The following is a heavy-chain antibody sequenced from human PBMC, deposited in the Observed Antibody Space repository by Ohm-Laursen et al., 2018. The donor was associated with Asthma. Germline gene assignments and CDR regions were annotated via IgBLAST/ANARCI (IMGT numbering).Heavy chain of an antibody. V-gene: IGHV3-33*06. D-gene: IGHD3-3*01. CDR1: VFIYSNYG. J-gene: IGHJ4*02. CDR3: VKGQYYDFWSGYLDY. Sequence: SLRLSCSQFVFIYSNYGMHWVRQAPGKGLEWVAVIWYDGSNKYYGDSVKGRFTISRDNSKNTLYLQMSSLRAEDTAVYYCVKGQYYDFWSGYLDYWGQGTLVTVSS. CDR2: IWYDGSNK.